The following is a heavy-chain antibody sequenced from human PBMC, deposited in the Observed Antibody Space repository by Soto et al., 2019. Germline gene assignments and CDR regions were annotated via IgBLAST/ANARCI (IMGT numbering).Heavy chain of an antibody. CDR1: GFTFSSYA. Sequence: EVQLLESGGGLVQPGGSLRLSCAASGFTFSSYAMSWVRQAPGKGLEWVSAISGSGGSTYYADSVKGRFTISRENSKNTLYLQMNSLRAEDTAVYYCAKGTPRYCSGGSCYSDWYFDLWGRGTLVTVSS. V-gene: IGHV3-23*01. J-gene: IGHJ2*01. CDR2: ISGSGGST. CDR3: AKGTPRYCSGGSCYSDWYFDL. D-gene: IGHD2-15*01.